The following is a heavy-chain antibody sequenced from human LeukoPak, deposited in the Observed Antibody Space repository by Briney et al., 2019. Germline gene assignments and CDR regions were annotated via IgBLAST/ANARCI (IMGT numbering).Heavy chain of an antibody. CDR2: ISWNSGSI. CDR1: GFTFDDYA. V-gene: IGHV3-9*03. D-gene: IGHD6-13*01. CDR3: AKDRRIAAAGPFDY. Sequence: PGRSLRLSCAASGFTFDDYAMHWVRQAPGKGLEWVSGISWNSGSIGYADSVKGRFTISRDNAKNSLYLQMNSLRAEDMALYYCAKDRRIAAAGPFDYWGQGTLVTVSS. J-gene: IGHJ4*02.